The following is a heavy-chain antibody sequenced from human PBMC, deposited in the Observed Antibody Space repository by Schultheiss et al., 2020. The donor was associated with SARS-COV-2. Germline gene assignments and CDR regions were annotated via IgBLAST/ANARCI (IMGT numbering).Heavy chain of an antibody. CDR1: GGSISSGDYY. Sequence: SETLSLTCTVSGGSISSGDYYWSWIRQPPGKGLEWIGYIYHSGSTNYNPSLKSRVTISVDTSKNQFSLKLSSVTAADTAVYYCARGGYSYGYWYYYYGMDVWGQGTTVTVSS. J-gene: IGHJ6*02. CDR3: ARGGYSYGYWYYYYGMDV. D-gene: IGHD5-18*01. V-gene: IGHV4-30-4*01. CDR2: IYHSGST.